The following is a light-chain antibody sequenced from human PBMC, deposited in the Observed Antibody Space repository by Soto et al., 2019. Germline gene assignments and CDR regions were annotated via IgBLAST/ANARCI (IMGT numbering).Light chain of an antibody. Sequence: DIQMTQPPSTLSASVGDRVTITCRASQNVFCWLAWYQQKSGKAPKLLIYGASTLESGVPSSISGSGSGTEFTLTISSLQPDDFATYYCQQYDTLPRTFGQGTKVDIK. V-gene: IGKV1-5*01. CDR2: GAS. CDR3: QQYDTLPRT. CDR1: QNVFCW. J-gene: IGKJ1*01.